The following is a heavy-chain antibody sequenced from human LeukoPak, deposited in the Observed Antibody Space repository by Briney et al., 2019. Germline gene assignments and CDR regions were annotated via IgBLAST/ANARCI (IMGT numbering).Heavy chain of an antibody. Sequence: PGGSLRLSCAASGFTFSSYWMHWVRQAPGKGLLWVSRIDIDGRSTIYADSVKGRFTISRDNAKNTLHLQMNSLRAEDTAVYYCARDQYSYAHAAHWGQGTLVTVSS. J-gene: IGHJ4*02. CDR2: IDIDGRST. V-gene: IGHV3-74*01. CDR1: GFTFSSYW. CDR3: ARDQYSYAHAAH. D-gene: IGHD5-18*01.